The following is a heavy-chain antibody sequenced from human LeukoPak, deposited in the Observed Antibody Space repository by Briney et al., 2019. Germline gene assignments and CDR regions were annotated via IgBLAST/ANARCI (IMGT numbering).Heavy chain of an antibody. CDR1: GYTFISSS. J-gene: IGHJ5*02. CDR3: AKYYYDSSGYNQDWFDP. Sequence: SSLQVPCKASGYTFISSSMNWVRHDPAGERVWWGATIPIFGTANYAQKFQGRVTITADESTSTAYMELSSLRSEDTAVYYCAKYYYDSSGYNQDWFDPWGQGTLVTVSS. V-gene: IGHV1-69*13. D-gene: IGHD3-22*01. CDR2: TIPIFGTA.